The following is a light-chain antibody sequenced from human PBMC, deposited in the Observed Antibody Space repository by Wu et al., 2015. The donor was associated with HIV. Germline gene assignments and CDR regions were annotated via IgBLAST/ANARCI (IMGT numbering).Light chain of an antibody. J-gene: IGKJ4*01. CDR1: QDISRW. CDR2: ATS. CDR3: QQANSFPLT. Sequence: DIHMTQSPSYVSASVGDRVTITCRASQDISRWLAWHQQKPGKAPNLLIYATSNLQRGVPSRFSGSGSGSEFTLTISSLQPEDSATYYCQQANSFPLTFGGGTKVEIQ. V-gene: IGKV1-12*01.